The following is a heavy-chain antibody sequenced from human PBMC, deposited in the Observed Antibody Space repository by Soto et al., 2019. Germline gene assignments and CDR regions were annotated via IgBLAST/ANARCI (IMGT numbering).Heavy chain of an antibody. CDR2: IYSGGST. D-gene: IGHD2-21*02. J-gene: IGHJ4*02. CDR3: ARDPLIKSGGDRVDY. CDR1: GFTVSSNY. V-gene: IGHV3-53*01. Sequence: RLSCAASGFTVSSNYMSWVRQAPGKGLEWVSVIYSGGSTYYADSLKGRFTTSRDNSKNTLYLQMNSLRAEDTGVYYCARDPLIKSGGDRVDYWGQGTLVTVSS.